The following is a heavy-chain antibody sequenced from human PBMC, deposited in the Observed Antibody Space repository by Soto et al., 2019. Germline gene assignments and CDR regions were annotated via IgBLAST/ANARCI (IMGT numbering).Heavy chain of an antibody. D-gene: IGHD2-2*01. CDR3: ARYCSPTSCTIRYGTEV. CDR1: GFTFSTYA. J-gene: IGHJ6*02. V-gene: IGHV3-23*01. Sequence: EVQLLESGGGLVQPGGSLRLSCVASGFTFSTYAMSWVRQAPREGLEWVSVVSGSGGTTYYADSVKGRFTISRDNSKNTLYLQMNSLRAEDSATYYCARYCSPTSCTIRYGTEVWGQGTTVTVSS. CDR2: VSGSGGTT.